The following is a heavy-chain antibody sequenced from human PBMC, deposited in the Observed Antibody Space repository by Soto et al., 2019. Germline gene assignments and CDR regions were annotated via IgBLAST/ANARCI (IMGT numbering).Heavy chain of an antibody. Sequence: EVQLVESGGGLVQPGGSLRLSCAASGFSFSSHSMKWVRQAPGKGLKWVSYISSSGSTIYYADSVKGRFTISRDNAKNSLYLQMNSLRDDDTAVYYCARGRGYCGGTNCYLDYWGQGALVTVSS. CDR2: ISSSGSTI. CDR1: GFSFSSHS. D-gene: IGHD2-21*01. CDR3: ARGRGYCGGTNCYLDY. V-gene: IGHV3-48*02. J-gene: IGHJ4*02.